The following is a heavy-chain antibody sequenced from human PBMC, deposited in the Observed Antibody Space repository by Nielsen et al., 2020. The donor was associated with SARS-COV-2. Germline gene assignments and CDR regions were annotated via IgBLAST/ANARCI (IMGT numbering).Heavy chain of an antibody. CDR1: GFTFSDYY. J-gene: IGHJ3*02. Sequence: GESLKISCAASGFTFSDYYLSWIRQAPGKGLEWVSYISSSNNYTNYADSVKGRFTISRDNAKNSLYLQMNSLRAEDTAVYFCAGFAYYYGSSTHAFDIWGQGTMVIVSS. CDR3: AGFAYYYGSSTHAFDI. V-gene: IGHV3-11*03. D-gene: IGHD3-22*01. CDR2: ISSSNNYT.